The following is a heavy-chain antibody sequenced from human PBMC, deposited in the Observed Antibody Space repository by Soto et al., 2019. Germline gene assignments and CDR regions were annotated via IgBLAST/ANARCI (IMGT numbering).Heavy chain of an antibody. CDR3: ARALYYYDSSGYSYFDY. CDR2: ISSSSSYT. V-gene: IGHV3-11*06. Sequence: GGSLRLSCAASGFTFSDYYMSWIRQAPGKGLEWVSYISSSSSYTNYADSVKGRFTISRDNAKNSLYLQMSSLRAEDTAVYYCARALYYYDSSGYSYFDYWGQGTLVTVSS. J-gene: IGHJ4*02. CDR1: GFTFSDYY. D-gene: IGHD3-22*01.